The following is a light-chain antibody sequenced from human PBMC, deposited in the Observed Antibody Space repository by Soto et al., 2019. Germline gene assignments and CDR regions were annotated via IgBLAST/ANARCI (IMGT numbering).Light chain of an antibody. CDR3: QQANRFPPT. CDR2: DAS. CDR1: QGIGTW. V-gene: IGKV1-12*01. J-gene: IGKJ2*01. Sequence: DIQMTQSPSSVSASVGDRVTITCRASQGIGTWLAWYQQKPGKAPELLIYDASRLQSGVPSRISGSASGTEFTLTISSLQPEDFATYYCQQANRFPPTFGQGPKLEI.